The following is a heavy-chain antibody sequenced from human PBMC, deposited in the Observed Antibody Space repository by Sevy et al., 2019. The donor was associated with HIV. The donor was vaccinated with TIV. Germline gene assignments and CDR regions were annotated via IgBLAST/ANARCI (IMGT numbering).Heavy chain of an antibody. Sequence: SETLSLTCAVSGYSITSGYYGGCIRQPPGKGLEWIGSIYQSGSTHYNPSLKSRVTMSVDTSKNQFSLKLSSVTAADTAVYYCARQSHGSGTYYVPFDYWGQGTLVTVSS. CDR1: GYSITSGYY. D-gene: IGHD3-10*01. J-gene: IGHJ4*02. CDR2: IYQSGST. CDR3: ARQSHGSGTYYVPFDY. V-gene: IGHV4-38-2*01.